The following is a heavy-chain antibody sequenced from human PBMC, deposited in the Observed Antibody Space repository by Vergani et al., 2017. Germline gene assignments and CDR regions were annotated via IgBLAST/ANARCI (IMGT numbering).Heavy chain of an antibody. CDR3: ARIFEGYYDSSETDY. CDR2: IFSNDEK. J-gene: IGHJ4*02. Sequence: QVTLKESGPVLVKPTETLTLTCTVSGFSLSNARMGVSWIRQPPGKALEWLAHIFSNDEKSYSTSLKSRLTISKDTSKSQVVLTMTIMDPVDTATYYCARIFEGYYDSSETDYWGQGTLVTVSS. V-gene: IGHV2-26*01. CDR1: GFSLSNARMG. D-gene: IGHD3-22*01.